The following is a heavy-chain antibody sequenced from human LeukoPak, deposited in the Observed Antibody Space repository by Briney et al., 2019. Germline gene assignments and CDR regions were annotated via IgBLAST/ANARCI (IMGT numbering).Heavy chain of an antibody. D-gene: IGHD4-17*01. V-gene: IGHV4-39*01. CDR3: ARHARSDYANAKFDY. CDR2: IYYSGST. Sequence: SETLSLTCTVSGGSTSNTSYYWGWIRQPPGKGLEWIGSIYYSGSTNYNPSLTSRVTMSVDTSKNQVSLKLSSVAAADTAVYYCARHARSDYANAKFDYWGQGALVTVSS. CDR1: GGSTSNTSYY. J-gene: IGHJ4*02.